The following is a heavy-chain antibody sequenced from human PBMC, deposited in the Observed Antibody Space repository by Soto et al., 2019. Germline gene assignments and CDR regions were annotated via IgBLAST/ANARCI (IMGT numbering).Heavy chain of an antibody. Sequence: SETLSLTCAVHGGSFSGYYWSWIRQPPGKGLEWIGEINHSGSTNYNPSLKSRVTISVDTSKNQFSLKLSSVTAADTAVYYCARSTWEWWFDPWGQGTLVTVSS. J-gene: IGHJ5*02. CDR2: INHSGST. CDR1: GGSFSGYY. CDR3: ARSTWEWWFDP. D-gene: IGHD3-3*01. V-gene: IGHV4-34*01.